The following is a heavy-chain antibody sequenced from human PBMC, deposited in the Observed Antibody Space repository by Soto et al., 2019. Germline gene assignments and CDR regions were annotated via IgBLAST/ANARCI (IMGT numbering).Heavy chain of an antibody. D-gene: IGHD3-16*01. CDR1: GGSISSYY. CDR3: ARRYVHYYYGMDV. Sequence: TLSLTCTVSGGSISSYYWSWIRQPPGKGLEWIGYIYYSGSTNYNPSLKSRVTISVDTSKNQFSLKLSSVTAADTAVYYCARRYVHYYYGMDVWGQGTTVTVSS. V-gene: IGHV4-59*08. CDR2: IYYSGST. J-gene: IGHJ6*02.